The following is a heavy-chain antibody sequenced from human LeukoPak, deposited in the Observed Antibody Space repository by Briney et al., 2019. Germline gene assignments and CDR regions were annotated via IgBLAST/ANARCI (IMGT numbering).Heavy chain of an antibody. J-gene: IGHJ5*02. D-gene: IGHD6-13*01. CDR3: AREGRPAVGTDWFDP. CDR1: GFTFSSYG. CDR2: ISSSSSAI. V-gene: IGHV3-48*02. Sequence: GGSLRLSCTASGFTFSSYGMNWVRQAPGKGLKWVSYISSSSSAINYADSVKGRFTISRDNAKNSLYLQMNSLRDEDTAVYYCAREGRPAVGTDWFDPWGQGTLVTVSS.